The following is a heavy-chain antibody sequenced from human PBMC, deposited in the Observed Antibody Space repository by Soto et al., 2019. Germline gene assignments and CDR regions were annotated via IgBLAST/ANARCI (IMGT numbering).Heavy chain of an antibody. CDR1: GFTFRSYA. CDR2: ISYDEKNE. CDR3: ARSTYGSGDGNDY. J-gene: IGHJ4*02. Sequence: SLRLSCVASGFTFRSYAMHWVRQAPGKGLEWVAIISYDEKNEYYADSVKGRFTISRDNAKNTLYLHMNNLRPEDTGIYYCARSTYGSGDGNDYWGQGTQVTVSS. V-gene: IGHV3-30*04. D-gene: IGHD3-10*01.